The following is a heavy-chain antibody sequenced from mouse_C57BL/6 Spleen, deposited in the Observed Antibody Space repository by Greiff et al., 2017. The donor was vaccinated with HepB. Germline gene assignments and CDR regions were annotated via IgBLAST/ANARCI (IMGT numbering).Heavy chain of an antibody. Sequence: VHLVESGAELVRPGASVTLSCKASGYTFTDYEMHWVKQTPVHGLEWIGAIDPETGGTAYNQKFKGKAILTADKSSSTAYMELRSLTSEDSAVYYCTIHDYWGQGTTLTVSS. CDR1: GYTFTDYE. CDR2: IDPETGGT. CDR3: TIHDY. V-gene: IGHV1-15*01. J-gene: IGHJ2*01.